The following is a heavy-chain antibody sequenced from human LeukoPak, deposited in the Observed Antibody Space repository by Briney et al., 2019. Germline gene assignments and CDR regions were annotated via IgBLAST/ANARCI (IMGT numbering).Heavy chain of an antibody. J-gene: IGHJ6*02. D-gene: IGHD5-18*01. CDR3: ACYGYSYGYYYGMDV. Sequence: GASVKVCCKASGYTFTSYDINWVRQATGQGLEWMGWMNPNSGNTGYAQKFQGRVTMTRNTSISTAYMELSSLRSEDTAVYYCACYGYSYGYYYGMDVWGQGTTVTVSS. CDR1: GYTFTSYD. V-gene: IGHV1-8*01. CDR2: MNPNSGNT.